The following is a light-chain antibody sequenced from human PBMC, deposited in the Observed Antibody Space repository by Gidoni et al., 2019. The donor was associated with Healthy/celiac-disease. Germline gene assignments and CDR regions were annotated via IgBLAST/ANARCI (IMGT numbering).Light chain of an antibody. J-gene: IGKJ2*01. Sequence: DIQLTQSPSSLSASVGDRVTITCRASQSISSYLNWYQQKPGKAPKRLIYAASSLQSGVPSRVSGSGSGTDFTLTISSRQPEDFATYYCKQSYSTPYTFGQGTKLEIK. V-gene: IGKV1-39*01. CDR3: KQSYSTPYT. CDR2: AAS. CDR1: QSISSY.